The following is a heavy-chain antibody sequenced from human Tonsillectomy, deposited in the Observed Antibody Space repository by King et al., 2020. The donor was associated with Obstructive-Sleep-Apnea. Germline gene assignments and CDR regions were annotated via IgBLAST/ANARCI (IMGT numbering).Heavy chain of an antibody. CDR3: ARAGGVTNWFDP. CDR1: GYTFTRYY. J-gene: IGHJ5*02. CDR2: INTSGGST. Sequence: QLVQAGAEVKKPGASVKVSCKASGYTFTRYYMHWVRQAPGQGLEWMGIINTSGGSTSYEQKFQGRVTMTMDTSTSTGYMERSSLRSEYTAVYYCARAGGVTNWFDPWGQGTLVTVSS. V-gene: IGHV1-46*01. D-gene: IGHD2-8*02.